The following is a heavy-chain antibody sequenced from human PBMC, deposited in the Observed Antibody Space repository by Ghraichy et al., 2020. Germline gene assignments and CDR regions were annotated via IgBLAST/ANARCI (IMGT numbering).Heavy chain of an antibody. CDR3: ARHISGWYNPNYYYGMDV. Sequence: SQTLSLTCAISGDSVSSNSAAWNWIRQSPSRGLEWLGRTYYRSKWYNDYAVSVKSRITINPDTSKNQFSLQLNSVTPEDTAVYYCARHISGWYNPNYYYGMDVWGQGTTVTVSS. CDR1: GDSVSSNSAA. D-gene: IGHD6-19*01. J-gene: IGHJ6*02. V-gene: IGHV6-1*01. CDR2: TYYRSKWYN.